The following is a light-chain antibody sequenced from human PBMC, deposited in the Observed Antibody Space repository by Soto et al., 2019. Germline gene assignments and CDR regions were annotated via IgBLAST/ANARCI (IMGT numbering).Light chain of an antibody. Sequence: EIVLTQSPGTLSLSPGERATLSCRASQSVSSNYFAWYQQKPGQAPRLLSYGASSRTTGIPDRFSGSGSGTDFTLTIIRLEPEDFAVYYCQQYGSSLSITFGQGTRLEIK. CDR3: QQYGSSLSIT. CDR2: GAS. CDR1: QSVSSNY. V-gene: IGKV3-20*01. J-gene: IGKJ5*01.